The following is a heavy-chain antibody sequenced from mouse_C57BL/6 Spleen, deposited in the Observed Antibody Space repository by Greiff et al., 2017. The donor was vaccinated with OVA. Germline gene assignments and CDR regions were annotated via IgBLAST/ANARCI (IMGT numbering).Heavy chain of an antibody. D-gene: IGHD2-5*01. CDR1: GYTFTSYW. Sequence: QVHVKQPGAELVRPGSSVKLSCKASGYTFTSYWMHWVKQRPIQGLEWIGNIDPSDSETHYNQKFKDKATLTVDKSSSTAYMQLSSLTSEDSAVYYCARCPYSNYAMDYWGQGTSVTVSS. CDR3: ARCPYSNYAMDY. CDR2: IDPSDSET. V-gene: IGHV1-52*01. J-gene: IGHJ4*01.